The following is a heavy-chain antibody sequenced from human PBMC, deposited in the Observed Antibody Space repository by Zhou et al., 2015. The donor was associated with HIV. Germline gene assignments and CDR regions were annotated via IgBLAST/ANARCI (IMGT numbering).Heavy chain of an antibody. Sequence: QVQLVQSGAEVKKPGASVKVSCKASGYTFTGYYMHWVRQAPGQGLEWMGWINPNSGGTNYAQKFQGRVTMTRDTSISTAYMELSRLRSDDTAVYYCARDARDGITMVRGVIFPTTVGMDVWGQGTTVTVSS. V-gene: IGHV1-2*02. D-gene: IGHD3-10*01. J-gene: IGHJ6*02. CDR2: INPNSGGT. CDR1: GYTFTGYY. CDR3: ARDARDGITMVRGVIFPTTVGMDV.